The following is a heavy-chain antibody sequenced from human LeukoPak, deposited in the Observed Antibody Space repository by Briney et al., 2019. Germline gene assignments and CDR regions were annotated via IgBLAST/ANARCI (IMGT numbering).Heavy chain of an antibody. J-gene: IGHJ3*02. CDR2: ISSGSGSSI. D-gene: IGHD2-15*01. CDR1: GFTFSSYS. V-gene: IGHV3-48*02. CDR3: VRDDSWAFDI. Sequence: PGGSLRLSCAASGFTFSSYSMNWVRQAPGKGLEWVSYISSGSGSSIYYADAVKGRFSISRGNAKNSLYLQMSSLRDEDTAVYHCVRDDSWAFDIWGQGTMVTVSS.